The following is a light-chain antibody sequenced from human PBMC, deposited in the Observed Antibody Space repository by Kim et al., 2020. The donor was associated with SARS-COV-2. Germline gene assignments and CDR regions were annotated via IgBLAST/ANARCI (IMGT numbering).Light chain of an antibody. Sequence: VALGQTVRITCQGDSLRSYYATWYQQTPGQAPILVIYGKNNRPSGIPDRFSGPSSGNTASLTITGTQAGDEADYYCNSRDSNDNVVFGGGTKLSVL. CDR3: NSRDSNDNVV. CDR2: GKN. J-gene: IGLJ2*01. V-gene: IGLV3-19*01. CDR1: SLRSYY.